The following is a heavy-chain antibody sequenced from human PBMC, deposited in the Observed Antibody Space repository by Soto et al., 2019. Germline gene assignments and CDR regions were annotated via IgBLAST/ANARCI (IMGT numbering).Heavy chain of an antibody. CDR1: GGSVSGYY. CDR3: ARGPGYYGSGKTNWFDP. CDR2: INHSGST. J-gene: IGHJ5*02. Sequence: QVQLQQLGAGLLKPSETLSLTCAVYGGSVSGYYWSWIRQPPGKGLEWIGEINHSGSTNYNPSLKSRVTISVDTSKNQFSLKLSSVTAADTAAYYCARGPGYYGSGKTNWFDPWGQGTLVTVSS. V-gene: IGHV4-34*01. D-gene: IGHD3-10*01.